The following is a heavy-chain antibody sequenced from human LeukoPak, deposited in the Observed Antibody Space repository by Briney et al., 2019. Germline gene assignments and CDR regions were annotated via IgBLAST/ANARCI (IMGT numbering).Heavy chain of an antibody. V-gene: IGHV4-59*01. CDR2: IFHTGFT. J-gene: IGHJ6*02. CDR1: GGSISGYY. D-gene: IGHD4-17*01. Sequence: PSETLSLTCTVSGGSISGYYWSWLRQAPGKGLEWIGYIFHTGFTHYNPSLRSRVTISVDTSRNQFSLRLSSVTAADTAVYYCAREDPQTTVPEGMDVWGHGTTVIVSS. CDR3: AREDPQTTVPEGMDV.